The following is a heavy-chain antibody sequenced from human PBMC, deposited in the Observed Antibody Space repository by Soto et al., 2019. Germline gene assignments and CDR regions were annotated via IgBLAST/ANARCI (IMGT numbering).Heavy chain of an antibody. V-gene: IGHV4-4*07. J-gene: IGHJ5*02. Sequence: QVQLQESGPGPVKPSETLSLTCTVSGGSINPYFWSWIWQPAGKGLVWIGRIYTSATANYNPSLKGRILLSVDTSKNQFSRKVTSLTAADPAVCLCARDFDSSSWYRVDPWGQGTVVIASS. CDR2: IYTSATA. CDR3: ARDFDSSSWYRVDP. CDR1: GGSINPYF. D-gene: IGHD6-13*01.